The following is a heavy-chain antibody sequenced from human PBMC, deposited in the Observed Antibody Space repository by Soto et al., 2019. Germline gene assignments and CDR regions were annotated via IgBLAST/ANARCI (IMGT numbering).Heavy chain of an antibody. CDR3: ARDRLMATAGTARHYFGLDV. D-gene: IGHD5-18*01. CDR1: GGSIRSGGYY. CDR2: IYYSGNT. V-gene: IGHV4-31*03. Sequence: SATLSRTCTVSGGSIRSGGYYWSWVRQNPRRGLEWIGNIYYSGNTYYNPSLKSRLTISVDTSKNQFSLNLSSVTAADTAVYYCARDRLMATAGTARHYFGLDVWGQGTTVTVSS. J-gene: IGHJ6*02.